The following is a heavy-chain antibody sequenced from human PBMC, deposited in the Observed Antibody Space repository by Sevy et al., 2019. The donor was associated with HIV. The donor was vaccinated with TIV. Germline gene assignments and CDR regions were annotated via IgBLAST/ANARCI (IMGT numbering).Heavy chain of an antibody. CDR2: IKADGSDK. Sequence: GGSMRLSCAASGFTFSTNWMNWVRQAPGKGLEWVANIKADGSDKHYVDSVEGRFTISRDNAKNLLFLQMNSLRVEDTAVYYCAHETFGRFESWGQGTLVTVSS. CDR1: GFTFSTNW. CDR3: AHETFGRFES. J-gene: IGHJ4*02. D-gene: IGHD3-16*01. V-gene: IGHV3-7*01.